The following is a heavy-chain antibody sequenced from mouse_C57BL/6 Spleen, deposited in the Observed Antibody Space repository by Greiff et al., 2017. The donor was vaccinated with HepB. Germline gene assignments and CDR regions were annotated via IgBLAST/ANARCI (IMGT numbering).Heavy chain of an antibody. CDR3: ARRGYGSSYAGYFDV. Sequence: VQLQQPGAELVKPGASVKMSCKASGYTFTSYWITWVKQRPGQGLEWIGDIYPGSGSTNYNEKFKSKATLTVDTSSSTAYMQLSSLTSEDSAVYYCARRGYGSSYAGYFDVWGTGTTVTVSS. D-gene: IGHD1-1*01. J-gene: IGHJ1*03. CDR2: IYPGSGST. CDR1: GYTFTSYW. V-gene: IGHV1-55*01.